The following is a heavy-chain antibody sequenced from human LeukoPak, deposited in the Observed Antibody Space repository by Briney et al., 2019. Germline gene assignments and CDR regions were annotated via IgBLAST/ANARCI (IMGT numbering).Heavy chain of an antibody. CDR1: GGSISSGGYY. CDR3: ARQGYSYGPYYFDY. CDR2: IYYSGST. Sequence: SETLSLTCTVSGGSISSGGYYWSWIRQPPGKGLEWIGSIYYSGSTYYNPSLKSRVTISVDTSKNQFSLKLSSVTAADTAVYYCARQGYSYGPYYFDYWGQGTLVTVSS. J-gene: IGHJ4*02. V-gene: IGHV4-39*01. D-gene: IGHD5-18*01.